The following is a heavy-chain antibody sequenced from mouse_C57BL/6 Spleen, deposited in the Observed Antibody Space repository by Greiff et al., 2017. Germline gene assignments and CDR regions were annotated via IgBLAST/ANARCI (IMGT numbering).Heavy chain of an antibody. CDR1: GYAFSSSW. CDR2: IYPGDGDT. Sequence: QVQLQESGPELVKPGASVKISCKASGYAFSSSWMNWVKQRPGKGLEWIGRIYPGDGDTNYNGKFKGKATLTADKSSSTAYMQRSSLTSEASAVYFSAREVTTVGFDYWGQGTTLTVSS. D-gene: IGHD1-1*01. J-gene: IGHJ2*01. CDR3: AREVTTVGFDY. V-gene: IGHV1-82*01.